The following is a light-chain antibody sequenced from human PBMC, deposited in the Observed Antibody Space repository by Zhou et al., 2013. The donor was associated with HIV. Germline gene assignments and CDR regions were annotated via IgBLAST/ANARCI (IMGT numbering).Light chain of an antibody. CDR1: QSVSNN. Sequence: ETVLTQSPGTLSLSPGERATLSCKASQSVSNNLAWYQQKPGQAPRLLIYAASTRATGIPARFSGSGSGTEFTLTISSLQSEDFAIYYCLQYNNWPTWTFGQGTKVEVK. V-gene: IGKV3-15*01. CDR2: AAS. J-gene: IGKJ1*01. CDR3: LQYNNWPTWT.